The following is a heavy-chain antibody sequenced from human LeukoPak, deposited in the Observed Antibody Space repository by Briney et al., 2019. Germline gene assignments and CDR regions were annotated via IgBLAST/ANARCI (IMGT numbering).Heavy chain of an antibody. CDR3: AKSHVSTATGTGRYFDY. CDR2: ISVGSDVI. V-gene: IGHV3-23*01. J-gene: IGHJ4*02. Sequence: GGSLRLSCAVSGLTFSNSAMSWVRQAPGQGLEWVSAISVGSDVIYYADSVKGRFAISRDNSKHTVYLQMDSLRAEDTAVYYCAKSHVSTATGTGRYFDYCGQGTLVTVSS. D-gene: IGHD3-9*01. CDR1: GLTFSNSA.